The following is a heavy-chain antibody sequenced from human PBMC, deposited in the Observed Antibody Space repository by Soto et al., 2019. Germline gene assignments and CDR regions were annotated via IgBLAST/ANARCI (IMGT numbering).Heavy chain of an antibody. J-gene: IGHJ4*02. Sequence: GGSLRLSCAASGFIFSRYEMNWVRQAPGKGLEWVSYINTRGNTIHYADSVKGRFTVSRDNAENSLYLQMNSLRAEDTAVYYCSRDIDYYDSSGYQDYWGQGTLVTVSS. CDR1: GFIFSRYE. CDR3: SRDIDYYDSSGYQDY. V-gene: IGHV3-48*03. CDR2: INTRGNTI. D-gene: IGHD3-22*01.